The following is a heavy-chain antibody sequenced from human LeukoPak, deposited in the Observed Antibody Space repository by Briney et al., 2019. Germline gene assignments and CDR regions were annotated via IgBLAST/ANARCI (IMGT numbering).Heavy chain of an antibody. CDR1: GFTFSNAW. J-gene: IGHJ6*03. Sequence: GGSLRLSCAASGFTFSNAWMSWVRQAPGKGLEWVSVIYSGGSTYYADSVKGRFTISRDNSKDRLYLQMGSLRPEDMAVYYCARGDYYDSSGYYGIRYYYYMDVWGKGTTVTISS. CDR2: IYSGGST. CDR3: ARGDYYDSSGYYGIRYYYYMDV. V-gene: IGHV3-66*01. D-gene: IGHD3-22*01.